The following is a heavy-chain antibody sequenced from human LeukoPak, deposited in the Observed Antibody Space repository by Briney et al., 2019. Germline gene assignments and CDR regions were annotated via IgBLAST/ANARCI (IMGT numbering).Heavy chain of an antibody. Sequence: SETLSLTCAVSGGSISSSNWWSWVRPPPGKRLEWIGEIYHSGSTTYTPSLKSRVTISVDKSKNQFSLKLSSVTAADTAVYYCARGQRVGDGDYWGQGTLVTVSS. J-gene: IGHJ4*02. CDR1: GGSISSSNW. D-gene: IGHD4-17*01. CDR2: IYHSGST. CDR3: ARGQRVGDGDY. V-gene: IGHV4-4*02.